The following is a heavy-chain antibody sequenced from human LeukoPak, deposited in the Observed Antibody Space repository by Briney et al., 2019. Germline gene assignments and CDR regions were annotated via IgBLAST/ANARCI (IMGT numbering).Heavy chain of an antibody. Sequence: GGSLRLSCGASGFTFSDHYMDWVRQAPGKGLEWVGRTRDKTNTYTTEYAASVKGRFTISRDDSKNSMYLHMTNLITEDTAVYYCFKVIQAIGWWYFVYWGQGTLLTVSS. V-gene: IGHV3-72*01. CDR1: GFTFSDHY. J-gene: IGHJ4*02. D-gene: IGHD6-19*01. CDR3: FKVIQAIGWWYFVY. CDR2: TRDKTNTYTT.